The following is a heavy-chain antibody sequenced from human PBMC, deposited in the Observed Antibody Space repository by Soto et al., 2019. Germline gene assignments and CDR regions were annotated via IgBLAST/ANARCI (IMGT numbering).Heavy chain of an antibody. CDR1: GDSLNNSY. CDR3: ARYRRTEAEGFTLDY. Sequence: SETLSLTCAVAGDSLNNSYLSWIRPPPGKRLEWIGNIYYTGTTTYNPSLESRVTMSLDTSKNQFSLKLNSVDAADTAVYYCARYRRTEAEGFTLDYWGRGTLVTVSS. D-gene: IGHD6-13*01. V-gene: IGHV4-59*01. J-gene: IGHJ4*02. CDR2: IYYTGTT.